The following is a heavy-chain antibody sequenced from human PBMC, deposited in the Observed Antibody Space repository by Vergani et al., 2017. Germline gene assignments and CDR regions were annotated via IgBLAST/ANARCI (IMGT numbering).Heavy chain of an antibody. CDR3: AKDHGGYDPAFDY. Sequence: DVDLVESGGGFVQPGGSRRLSCAASGFTFSSYAMSWVRQAPGKGLEWVSAISGSGGSTYYADSVKGRFTISRDNSKNTLYLQMNSLRAEDTAVYYCAKDHGGYDPAFDYWGQGTLVTVSS. CDR2: ISGSGGST. D-gene: IGHD5-12*01. V-gene: IGHV3-23*04. J-gene: IGHJ4*02. CDR1: GFTFSSYA.